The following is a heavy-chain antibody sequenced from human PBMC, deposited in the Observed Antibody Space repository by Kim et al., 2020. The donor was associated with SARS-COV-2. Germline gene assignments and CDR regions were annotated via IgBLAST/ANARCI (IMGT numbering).Heavy chain of an antibody. Sequence: YNPSLKSRVTISVDTSKNQFSLKLSSVTAADTAVYYCARGRGGSYYVFGYWGQGTLVTVSS. D-gene: IGHD1-26*01. V-gene: IGHV4-34*01. CDR3: ARGRGGSYYVFGY. J-gene: IGHJ4*02.